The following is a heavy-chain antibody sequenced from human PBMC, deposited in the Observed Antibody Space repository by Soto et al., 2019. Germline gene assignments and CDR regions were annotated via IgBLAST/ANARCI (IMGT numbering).Heavy chain of an antibody. CDR1: SDSMNSGVYY. Sequence: PSETLSLTCSVSSDSMNSGVYYWSWIRHHPGKGLEWIGYIYSNGDTYYNPSLKSRVTISVDTSKNQFSLNLTSVTAADTAVYYCARRGGSSSGYYYYAMDVWGQGTTVTVSS. CDR2: IYSNGDT. CDR3: ARRGGSSSGYYYYAMDV. V-gene: IGHV4-31*03. J-gene: IGHJ6*02. D-gene: IGHD6-6*01.